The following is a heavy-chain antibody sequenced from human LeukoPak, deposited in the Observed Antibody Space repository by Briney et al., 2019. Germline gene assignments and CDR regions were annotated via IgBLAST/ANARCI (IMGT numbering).Heavy chain of an antibody. CDR2: MFYNGTT. Sequence: SETLSLTCSVSRASITSPGYYWTWIRQYPGKGLEWIGNMFYNGTTYYNPSFKGRVTVSGDTSKNQLSLNLNSVTAADTAVYYCARDRMDTALAFFFDYWGQGTLVTVSS. CDR1: RASITSPGYY. V-gene: IGHV4-31*03. D-gene: IGHD5-18*01. CDR3: ARDRMDTALAFFFDY. J-gene: IGHJ4*02.